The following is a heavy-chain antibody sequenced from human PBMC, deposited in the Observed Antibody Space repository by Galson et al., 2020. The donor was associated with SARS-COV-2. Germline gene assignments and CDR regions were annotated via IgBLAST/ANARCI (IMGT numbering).Heavy chain of an antibody. CDR3: ANLDSSGYYGYFDY. D-gene: IGHD3-22*01. CDR1: GYTFNGYY. Sequence: ASVKVSCKASGYTFNGYYMHWVRQAPGHGLEWMGWINPNSGGTNYAQKFQGRVTMTRDTSISTAYMELSRLRSNDTAVYYCANLDSSGYYGYFDYWGQGTLVTVSS. J-gene: IGHJ4*02. V-gene: IGHV1-2*02. CDR2: INPNSGGT.